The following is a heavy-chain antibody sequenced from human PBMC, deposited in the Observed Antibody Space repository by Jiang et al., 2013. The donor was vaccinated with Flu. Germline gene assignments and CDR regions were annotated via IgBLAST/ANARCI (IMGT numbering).Heavy chain of an antibody. CDR1: GGSISSGGYY. Sequence: GLVKPSETLSLTCTVSGGSISSGGYYWSWIRQPAGKGLEWIGRIYTSGSTNYNPSLKSRVTISVDTSKNQFSLKLSSVTAADTAVYYCARDRVHLDWYFDLWGRGTLVTVSS. D-gene: IGHD5/OR15-5a*01. CDR2: IYTSGST. J-gene: IGHJ2*01. CDR3: ARDRVHLDWYFDL. V-gene: IGHV4-61*02.